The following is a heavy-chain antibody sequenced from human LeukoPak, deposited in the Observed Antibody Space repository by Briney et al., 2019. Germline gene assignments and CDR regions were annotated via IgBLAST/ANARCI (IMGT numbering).Heavy chain of an antibody. CDR3: ARDKGSSWYFFN. Sequence: PSETLSLTCTVSGGSISSSSYYWGWIRQPPGKGLEWIGSIYYSGSTYYNPSLKSRVTISVDTSKNQFSLRLSSVTAADTAVYYCARDKGSSWYFFNWGQGTLVTVSS. D-gene: IGHD6-13*01. CDR1: GGSISSSSYY. CDR2: IYYSGST. V-gene: IGHV4-39*07. J-gene: IGHJ4*02.